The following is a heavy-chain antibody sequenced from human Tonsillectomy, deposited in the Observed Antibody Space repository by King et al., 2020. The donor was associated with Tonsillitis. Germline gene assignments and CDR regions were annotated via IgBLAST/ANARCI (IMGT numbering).Heavy chain of an antibody. D-gene: IGHD3-10*01. CDR2: INRAGST. J-gene: IGHJ4*02. Sequence: VQLVESGGGLIQPGGSLRLSCAASDFTFSDHYMTWVRQAPGKGLEWVSIINRAGSTNYADSVKGRFITSRDDSKNTPYLQKHSLRADDTAVYYCARGGTWVFGAAAYYCAYWGQGALVTVSS. CDR3: ARGGTWVFGAAAYYCAY. CDR1: DFTFSDHY. V-gene: IGHV3-53*01.